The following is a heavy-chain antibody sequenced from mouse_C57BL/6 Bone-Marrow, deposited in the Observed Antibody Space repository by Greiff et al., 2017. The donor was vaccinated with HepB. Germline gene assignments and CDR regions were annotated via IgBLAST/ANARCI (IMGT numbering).Heavy chain of an antibody. J-gene: IGHJ4*01. CDR2: IDPETGGT. CDR3: TRSEDGYYFYYDMDY. CDR1: GYTFTDYE. V-gene: IGHV1-15*01. D-gene: IGHD2-3*01. Sequence: QVQLQQSGAELVRPGASVTLSCKASGYTFTDYEMHWVKQTPVHGLEWIGAIDPETGGTAYNQKFKGKAILTADKSSSTAYMELRSLTSEDSAVYYCTRSEDGYYFYYDMDYWGQGTSVTVSS.